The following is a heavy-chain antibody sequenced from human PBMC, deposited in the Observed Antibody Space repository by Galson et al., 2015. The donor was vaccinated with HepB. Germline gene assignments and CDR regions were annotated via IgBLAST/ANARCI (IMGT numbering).Heavy chain of an antibody. D-gene: IGHD3-10*01. Sequence: SVKVSCKASGYTLTSYGISWVRQAPGQGLEWMGWISAYNGNTNYAQKLQGRVTMTTDTSTSTAYMELRSLRSDDTAVYYCARENYGSGSWYYYYYYGMDVWGQGTTVTVSS. V-gene: IGHV1-18*01. CDR1: GYTLTSYG. CDR3: ARENYGSGSWYYYYYYGMDV. J-gene: IGHJ6*02. CDR2: ISAYNGNT.